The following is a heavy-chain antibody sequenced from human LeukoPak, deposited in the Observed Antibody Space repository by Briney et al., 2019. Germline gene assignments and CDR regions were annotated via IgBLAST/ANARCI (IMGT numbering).Heavy chain of an antibody. D-gene: IGHD3-10*01. V-gene: IGHV3-23*01. CDR1: GFTFSSYA. Sequence: PGGSLRLSCAASGFTFSSYAMSWVRQAPGKGLEWVSTISGSGSSTYYADSVKGRFTISRDNSKNTLYLQMSSLRAEDTAVYYCAKPGDYGSGSYYNFCFDYWGQGTLVTVSS. CDR3: AKPGDYGSGSYYNFCFDY. CDR2: ISGSGSST. J-gene: IGHJ4*02.